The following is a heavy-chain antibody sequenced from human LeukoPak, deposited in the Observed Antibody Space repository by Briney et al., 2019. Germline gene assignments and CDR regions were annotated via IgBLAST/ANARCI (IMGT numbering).Heavy chain of an antibody. CDR3: ARESISRLERRSYYFGY. D-gene: IGHD1-1*01. J-gene: IGHJ4*02. V-gene: IGHV4-61*01. CDR1: GGSVSSGSYY. CDR2: IYYSGST. Sequence: KPSETLSLTCTVSGGSVSSGSYYWSWIRQPPGKGLEWIGYIYYSGSTNYNPSLKSRVTISVDTSKNQFSLKLSSVTAADTAVYYCARESISRLERRSYYFGYWGQGTLVTVSS.